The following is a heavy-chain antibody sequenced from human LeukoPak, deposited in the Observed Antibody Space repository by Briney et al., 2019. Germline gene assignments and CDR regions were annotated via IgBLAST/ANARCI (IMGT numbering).Heavy chain of an antibody. CDR2: INAGNGNT. V-gene: IGHV1-3*01. CDR3: ARDRWAYGLFDY. CDR1: GYTFTSYA. D-gene: IGHD4-17*01. Sequence: ASVKVSCKASGYTFTSYAMHWVRQAPGQRLEWMGWINAGNGNTKYSQKFQGRVTITRDTSASTAYMELSSLRSEDTAVYYCARDRWAYGLFDYWGQGTLVTVSS. J-gene: IGHJ4*02.